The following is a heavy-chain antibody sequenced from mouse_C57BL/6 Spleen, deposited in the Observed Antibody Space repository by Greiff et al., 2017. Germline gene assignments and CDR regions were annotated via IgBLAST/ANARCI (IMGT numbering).Heavy chain of an antibody. Sequence: QLQQSGPELVKPGASVKISCKASGYTFTDYYINWVKQRPGQGLEWIGWIFPGSGSTYYNEKFKGKATLTVDTSSSTAYMLLSSLTFEDSAVYFCARKGYEAWFAYWGQGTLVTVSA. CDR2: IFPGSGST. J-gene: IGHJ3*01. CDR1: GYTFTDYY. CDR3: ARKGYEAWFAY. V-gene: IGHV1-75*01. D-gene: IGHD2-14*01.